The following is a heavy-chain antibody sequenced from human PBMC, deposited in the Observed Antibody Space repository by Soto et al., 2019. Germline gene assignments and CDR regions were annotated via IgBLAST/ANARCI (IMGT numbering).Heavy chain of an antibody. CDR1: GGSISSGDYY. D-gene: IGHD5-18*01. Sequence: KTSETLSLTCTVSGGSISSGDYYWSWIRQPPGKGLEWIGYIYYSGSTYYNPSLKSRVTISVDTSKNQFSLKLSSVTAADTAVYYCASSRGLQLWPSGRYYYYYGMDVWGQGTTVTVSS. V-gene: IGHV4-30-4*01. CDR2: IYYSGST. CDR3: ASSRGLQLWPSGRYYYYYGMDV. J-gene: IGHJ6*02.